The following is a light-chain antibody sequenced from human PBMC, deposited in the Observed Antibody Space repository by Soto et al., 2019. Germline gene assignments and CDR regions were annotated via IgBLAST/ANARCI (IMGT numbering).Light chain of an antibody. CDR3: QQYTTYWT. CDR1: QTINSW. J-gene: IGKJ1*01. Sequence: DIQMTQSPSTLSASVGDRVTITCRASQTINSWLAWYQQKPGKAPKVLIFDASSLKTGVPSRFSGSGSGTEFTLTISNLQPDDFATYYCQQYTTYWTFGQGTKVDIK. V-gene: IGKV1-5*01. CDR2: DAS.